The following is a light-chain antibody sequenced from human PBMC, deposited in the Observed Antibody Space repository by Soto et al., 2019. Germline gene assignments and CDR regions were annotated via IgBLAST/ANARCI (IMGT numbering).Light chain of an antibody. CDR3: SSYTSSSPYVV. Sequence: QSVLTQPASVSGSPGQSITISCTGSSSDVGGYNYVSWYQQHPGKAPKLMIYDVSNQPSGVSNRFSGSKSGNTASLTISGLQAEDEADYYCSSYTSSSPYVVFGGGTKLTVL. CDR1: SSDVGGYNY. V-gene: IGLV2-14*01. CDR2: DVS. J-gene: IGLJ2*01.